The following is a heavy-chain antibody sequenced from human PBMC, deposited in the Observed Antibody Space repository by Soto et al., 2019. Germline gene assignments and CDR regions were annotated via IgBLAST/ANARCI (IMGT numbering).Heavy chain of an antibody. CDR2: ISSHGRDI. Sequence: EVQLVESGGGLVKPGGSVRLSCEASGFTFTSDSMTWVRQAPGKGLEWVSSISSHGRDIFYADSVKGRFTISRDNAKDSLHLQMYSLTGEDSAVYYCSRGAALAGKLDLWGQGTLVTVSS. CDR3: SRGAALAGKLDL. D-gene: IGHD6-13*01. V-gene: IGHV3-21*06. J-gene: IGHJ4*02. CDR1: GFTFTSDS.